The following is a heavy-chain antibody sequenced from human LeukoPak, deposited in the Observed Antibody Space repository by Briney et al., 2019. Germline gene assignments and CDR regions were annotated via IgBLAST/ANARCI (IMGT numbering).Heavy chain of an antibody. J-gene: IGHJ4*02. Sequence: PGGSLRLSCAASGFTFIDYDMHWVRRVIGKGLEWVSAIGIRGDTHYSGSVKDRFTISRENAESSLYLQMNSLRAEDTAVYYCARGGIQVSGIDEFDYWGQGTLVTVS. CDR2: IGIRGDT. CDR3: ARGGIQVSGIDEFDY. CDR1: GFTFIDYD. V-gene: IGHV3-13*01. D-gene: IGHD6-19*01.